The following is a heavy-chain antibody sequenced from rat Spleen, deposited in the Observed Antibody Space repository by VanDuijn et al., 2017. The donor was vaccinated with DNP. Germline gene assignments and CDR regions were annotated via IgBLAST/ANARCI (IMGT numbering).Heavy chain of an antibody. Sequence: EVQLVESGGGLVQPGRSLKLSCAASGFTFSNYGMAWVRQAPKKGLEWVATISYDGSSTYYRDSVQGRFTISRDNAKDTLYLHMDSLRSEDTATYYCVQPFAYWGQGTLVTVSS. CDR3: VQPFAY. CDR1: GFTFSNYG. V-gene: IGHV5-29*01. J-gene: IGHJ3*01. CDR2: ISYDGSST.